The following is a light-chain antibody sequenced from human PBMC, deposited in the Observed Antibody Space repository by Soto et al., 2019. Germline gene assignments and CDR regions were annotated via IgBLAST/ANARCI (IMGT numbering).Light chain of an antibody. CDR3: QQTYTTPEIT. V-gene: IGKV1-39*01. CDR2: GAS. CDR1: QSISIY. Sequence: IQMTQSPSSLSASVLDIFTITFRASQSISIYLNWYQLKPGKAPNLLMYGASYLKSGVPTRFSGSGSGTDFTLTISSLQPEDFAIYYCQQTYTTPEITFGQGTRLEIK. J-gene: IGKJ5*01.